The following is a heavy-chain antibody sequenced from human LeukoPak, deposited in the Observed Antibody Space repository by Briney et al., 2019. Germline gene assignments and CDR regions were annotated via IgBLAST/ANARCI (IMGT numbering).Heavy chain of an antibody. CDR1: GFTVSSNY. J-gene: IGHJ4*02. CDR3: AGLYGDYGPYYFDY. D-gene: IGHD4-17*01. V-gene: IGHV3-53*01. CDR2: IYSGGST. Sequence: GGSLRLSCAASGFTVSSNYMSWVRQAPGKGLEWVSVIYSGGSTYYADSVKGRFTISRDNSKNTLYLQMNSLRAEDTAVYYCAGLYGDYGPYYFDYWGQGTPVTVSS.